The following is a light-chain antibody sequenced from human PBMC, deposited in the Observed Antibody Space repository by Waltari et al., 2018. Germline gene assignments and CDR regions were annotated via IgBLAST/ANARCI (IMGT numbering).Light chain of an antibody. V-gene: IGKV3-15*01. Sequence: EIVMTQSPVTLSVSPGERATLSCRASQSVGSHLAWYQQKPGQPPRLLIDGASTRATGIPARFTGSGSGTEFTLTISSLQSEDFAVFYCQQYDNWPLTFGGGTKVEIK. CDR2: GAS. CDR1: QSVGSH. J-gene: IGKJ4*01. CDR3: QQYDNWPLT.